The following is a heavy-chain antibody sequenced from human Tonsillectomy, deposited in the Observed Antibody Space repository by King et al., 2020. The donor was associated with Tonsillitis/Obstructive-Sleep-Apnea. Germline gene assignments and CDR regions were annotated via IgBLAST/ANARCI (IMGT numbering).Heavy chain of an antibody. CDR2: ISGSGATT. CDR3: AKEGTTVIGDY. Sequence: VQLVESGGGLVQPGGSLRLSCAASGFTFSNYAMSWVRQAPGKGLDWVSAISGSGATTYNADSVKGRFTISRDNSKNTLYLQMNSLGVEDTALYYCAKEGTTVIGDYWGQGTLVTVSS. V-gene: IGHV3-23*04. CDR1: GFTFSNYA. D-gene: IGHD4-11*01. J-gene: IGHJ4*02.